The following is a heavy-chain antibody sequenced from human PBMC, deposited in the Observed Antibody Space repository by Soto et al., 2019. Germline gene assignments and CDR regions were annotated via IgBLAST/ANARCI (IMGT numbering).Heavy chain of an antibody. CDR2: IFPGDSDT. Sequence: GESVKISCKASGYTFTSQWIGWVRQKPGKGLEWMGLIFPGDSDTRYSPSFQGQVTISADKSISTAFLQWSSLKASDTAMYYCARLVDGYPGYWGQGTLVTVSS. J-gene: IGHJ4*02. CDR1: GYTFTSQW. CDR3: ARLVDGYPGY. D-gene: IGHD5-12*01. V-gene: IGHV5-51*01.